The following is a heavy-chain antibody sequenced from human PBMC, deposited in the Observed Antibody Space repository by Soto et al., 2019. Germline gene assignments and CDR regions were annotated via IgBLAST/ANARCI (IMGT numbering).Heavy chain of an antibody. D-gene: IGHD1-7*01. CDR3: AHRITGTTRGWFDP. CDR2: IYWNGDK. CDR1: GFSLSTSGVG. V-gene: IGHV2-5*01. J-gene: IGHJ5*02. Sequence: ESGPTLVNPTQTLTLTCTFSGFSLSTSGVGVGWIRQPPGKALEWLALIYWNGDKRYSPSLKSRLTITRDTSKNQVVLTMTNMDPVDTATYYCAHRITGTTRGWFDPWGQGTLVTVSS.